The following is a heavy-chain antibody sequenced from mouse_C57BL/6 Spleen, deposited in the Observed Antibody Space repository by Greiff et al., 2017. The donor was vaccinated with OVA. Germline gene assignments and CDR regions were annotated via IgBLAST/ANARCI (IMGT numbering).Heavy chain of an antibody. CDR2: ISDGGSYT. CDR3: ARDKDYDGYYHYYFDY. V-gene: IGHV5-4*01. CDR1: GFTFSSYA. Sequence: EVKVVESGGGLVKPGGSLKLSCAASGFTFSSYAMSWVRQTPEKRLEWVATISDGGSYTYYPDNVKGRFTISRDNAKNNLYLQMSHLKSEDTAMYYCARDKDYDGYYHYYFDYWGQGTTLTVSS. D-gene: IGHD2-3*01. J-gene: IGHJ2*01.